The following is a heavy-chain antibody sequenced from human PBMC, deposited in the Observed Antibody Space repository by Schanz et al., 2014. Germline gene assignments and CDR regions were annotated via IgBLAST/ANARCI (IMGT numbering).Heavy chain of an antibody. CDR2: ITYNGGTI. J-gene: IGHJ4*02. Sequence: EVHLVESGGGLVQPGGSLRLSCAASGITFSSHSFNWVRQAPGKGLEWISYITYNGGTIYYAGSVKGRCTISRDNAKNSLYLEMTSLRAEDSSLYYCARDRRNADLDYWGQGTLVTVSS. CDR1: GITFSSHS. V-gene: IGHV3-48*01. CDR3: ARDRRNADLDY. D-gene: IGHD1-1*01.